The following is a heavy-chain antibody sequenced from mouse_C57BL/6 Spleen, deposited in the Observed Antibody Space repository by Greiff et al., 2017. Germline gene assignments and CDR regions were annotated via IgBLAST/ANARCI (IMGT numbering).Heavy chain of an antibody. CDR2: ISDGGSYT. CDR1: GFTFSSYA. Sequence: EVQRVESGGGLVKPGGSLKLSCAASGFTFSSYAMSWVRQTPEKRLEWVATISDGGSYTYYPDNVKGRFTISRDNAKNNLYLQMSHLKSEDTAMYYCAREGSIVTTGGYFDYWGQGTTLTVSS. V-gene: IGHV5-4*01. CDR3: AREGSIVTTGGYFDY. J-gene: IGHJ2*01. D-gene: IGHD2-5*01.